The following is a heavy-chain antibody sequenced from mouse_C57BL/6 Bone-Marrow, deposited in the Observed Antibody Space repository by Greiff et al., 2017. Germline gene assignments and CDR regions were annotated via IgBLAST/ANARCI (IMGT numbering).Heavy chain of an antibody. CDR1: GFTFSDYG. CDR2: ISSGSSTI. Sequence: EVQLVESGGGLVKPGGSLKLSCAASGFTFSDYGMHWVRQAPEKGLEWVAYISSGSSTIYYADTVKGRFTISRDNAKNTLFLQMTSLRSEDTAMYYCAKKVYDAMDYWGQGTSVTVSS. V-gene: IGHV5-17*01. D-gene: IGHD1-3*01. J-gene: IGHJ4*01. CDR3: AKKVYDAMDY.